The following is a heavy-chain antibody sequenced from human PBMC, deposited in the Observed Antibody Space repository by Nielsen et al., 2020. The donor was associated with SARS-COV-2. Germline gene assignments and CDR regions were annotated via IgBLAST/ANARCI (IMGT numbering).Heavy chain of an antibody. CDR2: ISNTGST. CDR1: GASFTAYH. Sequence: SETLSLTCAVHGASFTAYHWSWIRQPPGKGLEWIGYISNTGSTNYNPSLQSRVTISVDTSKNQFSLKLSSVTAADTAVYYCARDHGYNYAYGHYYYGMDVWGQGTTVTVSS. V-gene: IGHV4-59*01. J-gene: IGHJ6*02. CDR3: ARDHGYNYAYGHYYYGMDV. D-gene: IGHD5-24*01.